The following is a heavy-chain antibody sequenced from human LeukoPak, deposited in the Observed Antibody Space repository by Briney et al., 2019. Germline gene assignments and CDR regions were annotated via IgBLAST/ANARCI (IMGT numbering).Heavy chain of an antibody. CDR3: ARRGLYSSSWQLTYYYYGMDV. CDR2: INPNSGGT. V-gene: IGHV1-2*02. Sequence: GASVKVSCKASGYTFTGYYMHWVRQAPGQGLEWMGWINPNSGGTNYAQKFQGRVTMTRDTSISTAYMELSSLRSEDTAVYYCARRGLYSSSWQLTYYYYGMDVWGQGTTVTVSS. D-gene: IGHD6-13*01. CDR1: GYTFTGYY. J-gene: IGHJ6*02.